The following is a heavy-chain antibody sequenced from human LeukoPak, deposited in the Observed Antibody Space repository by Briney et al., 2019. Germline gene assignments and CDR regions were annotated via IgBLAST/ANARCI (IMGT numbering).Heavy chain of an antibody. CDR2: ISAYNGNT. V-gene: IGHV1-18*01. Sequence: ASVKVSCKASGYTFTSYGISWVRQAPGQGLEWMGWISAYNGNTNYAQKLQGRVTMTTDTSTSTAYMELRSLRSDDTAVYYCARYLKAAATYYFDYWGQGTLVTVSS. J-gene: IGHJ4*02. CDR3: ARYLKAAATYYFDY. D-gene: IGHD6-13*01. CDR1: GYTFTSYG.